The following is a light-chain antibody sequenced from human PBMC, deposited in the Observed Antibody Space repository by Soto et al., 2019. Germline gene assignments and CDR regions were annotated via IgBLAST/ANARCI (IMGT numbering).Light chain of an antibody. CDR3: SSYGGGNTRV. Sequence: QSALTQPASVSGSPGQSITISCTGTSSDVGGYNYVSWYQQHPGKAPKLMIYDVSNRPSGVSNRFSGSKSGNTASLTVSGLQAEDEAEYYCSSYGGGNTRVFGGGTKLTVL. CDR2: DVS. V-gene: IGLV2-14*01. J-gene: IGLJ3*02. CDR1: SSDVGGYNY.